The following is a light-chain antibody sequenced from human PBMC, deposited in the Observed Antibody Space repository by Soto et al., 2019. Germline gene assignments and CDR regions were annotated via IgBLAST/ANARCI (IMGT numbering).Light chain of an antibody. Sequence: EIVMTQSPATLSVSPGERATLSCRASQSVSSTLAWYQQKPGQAPRLLIYGASSRATGIPDRFSGSGSGTDFTLTISSLEPEDFAVYYCQQRSNWPPGLTFGGGTKVDIK. CDR1: QSVSST. V-gene: IGKV3-11*01. CDR2: GAS. CDR3: QQRSNWPPGLT. J-gene: IGKJ4*01.